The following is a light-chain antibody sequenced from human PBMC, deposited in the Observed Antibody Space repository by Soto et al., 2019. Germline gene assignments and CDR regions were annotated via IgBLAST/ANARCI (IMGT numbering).Light chain of an antibody. J-gene: IGKJ1*01. V-gene: IGKV3-20*01. CDR1: QSLGNTY. CDR3: QQYGRSLWT. CDR2: GAS. Sequence: EIVLTQSPGTLSLSPGERATLSCRASQSLGNTYLAWYQQKPGQTPRLLIHGASTRATGIPDRFSGDGSGTDFTLTINRLEPEDFAVYYCQQYGRSLWTFGQGTKVEMK.